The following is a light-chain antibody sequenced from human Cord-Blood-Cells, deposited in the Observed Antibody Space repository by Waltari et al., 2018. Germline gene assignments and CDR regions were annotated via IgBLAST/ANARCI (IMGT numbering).Light chain of an antibody. J-gene: IGLJ3*02. Sequence: QSALTQPASVSGSPGQSITLPCTGTSSDVGRYNLVSWYQQHPGKAPKLMIYEVSKRPSGVSNRFSGSKSGNTASLTISGLQAEDEADYYCCSYAGSSTWVFGGGTKLTVL. CDR1: SSDVGRYNL. CDR3: CSYAGSSTWV. V-gene: IGLV2-23*02. CDR2: EVS.